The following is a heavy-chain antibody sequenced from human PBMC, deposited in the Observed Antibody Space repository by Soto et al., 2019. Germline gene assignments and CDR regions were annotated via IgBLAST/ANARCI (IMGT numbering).Heavy chain of an antibody. CDR2: ISSSSSYI. Sequence: GGSLRLSCAASGFTFSSYSMNWVRQAPGKGLEWVSSISSSSSYIYYADSVKGRFTISRDNAKNSLYLQMNSLRAEDTAVYYCARPLGYCSSTSCYTNLWYFDLWGRGTLVTVSS. D-gene: IGHD2-2*02. V-gene: IGHV3-21*01. J-gene: IGHJ2*01. CDR3: ARPLGYCSSTSCYTNLWYFDL. CDR1: GFTFSSYS.